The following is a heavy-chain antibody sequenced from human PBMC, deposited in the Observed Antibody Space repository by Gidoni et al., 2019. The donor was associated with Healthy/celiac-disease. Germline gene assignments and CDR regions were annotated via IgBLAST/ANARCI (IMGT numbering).Heavy chain of an antibody. CDR1: GFTLGDYA. J-gene: IGHJ4*02. CDR3: TRDLISSGLPFDY. Sequence: EVQLVESGGGLVQPGRSLRRSCTASGFTLGDYAMSWFRQAPGKGLEWVGFIRSKAYGGTTAYAASVKGRFTISRDDSKSIAYLQMNSLKTDDTAVYYCTRDLISSGLPFDYWGQGTLVTVSS. CDR2: IRSKAYGGTT. D-gene: IGHD3-22*01. V-gene: IGHV3-49*03.